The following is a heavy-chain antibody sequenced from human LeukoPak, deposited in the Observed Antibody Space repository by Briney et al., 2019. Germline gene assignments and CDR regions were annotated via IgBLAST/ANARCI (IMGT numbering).Heavy chain of an antibody. J-gene: IGHJ4*01. CDR1: EFTFSHYA. D-gene: IGHD1-26*01. CDR2: ISYDGSNK. Sequence: GGSLRLSRAASEFTFSHYAMHWVRQAPGKGLEWVAVISYDGSNKYYADSVKGRFTISRDNSKNTLYLQTNSLRTDDTAVYYCARGLVSGSQRGYFDYWGHGALVTVSS. V-gene: IGHV3-30-3*01. CDR3: ARGLVSGSQRGYFDY.